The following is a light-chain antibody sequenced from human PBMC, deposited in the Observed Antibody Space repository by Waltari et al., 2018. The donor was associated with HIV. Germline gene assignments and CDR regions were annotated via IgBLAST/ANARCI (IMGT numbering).Light chain of an antibody. CDR3: SSYTSSSTLDVV. Sequence: QSALTQPASVSGSPGQSITISCTGTSSDVGGYNYVSWYQHHPGKAPKLMIYEVSNRPSGVSNRFSGSESGNTASLTISGLQAEDEADYYCSSYTSSSTLDVVFGGGTKLTVL. CDR2: EVS. V-gene: IGLV2-14*01. J-gene: IGLJ2*01. CDR1: SSDVGGYNY.